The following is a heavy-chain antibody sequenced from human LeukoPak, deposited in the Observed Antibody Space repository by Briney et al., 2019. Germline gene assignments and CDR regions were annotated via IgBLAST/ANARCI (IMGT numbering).Heavy chain of an antibody. CDR2: ISYDGSNK. J-gene: IGHJ4*02. V-gene: IGHV3-30*04. Sequence: PGGSLRLSCAASGFTFSSYAMHWVRQAPGKGLEWVAVISYDGSNKYYADSVEGRFTISRDNSKNTLYLQMNSLRAEDTAVYYCAKAPRDYYDSSGYYLNWGQGTLVTVSS. CDR3: AKAPRDYYDSSGYYLN. D-gene: IGHD3-22*01. CDR1: GFTFSSYA.